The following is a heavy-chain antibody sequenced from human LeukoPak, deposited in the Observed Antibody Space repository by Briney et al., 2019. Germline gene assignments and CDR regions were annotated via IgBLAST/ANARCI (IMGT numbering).Heavy chain of an antibody. CDR2: INWNGDNT. J-gene: IGHJ6*03. D-gene: IGHD5-12*01. CDR3: AKAGSGYAPRDYYYYMDV. Sequence: GGSLRLSCAASGFTFDDSGMSWVRQAPGKGLEWVSGINWNGDNTGYADSVKGRFTISRDNSKNTLYLQMNSLRAEDTAVYYCAKAGSGYAPRDYYYYMDVWGKGTTVTISS. V-gene: IGHV3-20*04. CDR1: GFTFDDSG.